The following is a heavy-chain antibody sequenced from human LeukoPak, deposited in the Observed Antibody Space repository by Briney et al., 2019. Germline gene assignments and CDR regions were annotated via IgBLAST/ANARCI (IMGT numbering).Heavy chain of an antibody. CDR2: IIPIFGTA. CDR1: GGTFSSYA. J-gene: IGHJ4*02. CDR3: GLGVVRGVDY. D-gene: IGHD3-16*01. V-gene: IGHV1-69*05. Sequence: ASVKVSCKASGGTFSSYAISWVRQAPGQGLEWMGGIIPIFGTANYAQKFQGRVTITTDESTSTAYMELSSLRSEDTAVYYCGLGVVRGVDYWGQGTLVTVSS.